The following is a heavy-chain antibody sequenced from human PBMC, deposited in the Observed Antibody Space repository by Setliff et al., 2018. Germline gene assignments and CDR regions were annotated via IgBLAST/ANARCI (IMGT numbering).Heavy chain of an antibody. D-gene: IGHD1-1*01. Sequence: SETLSLTCTVSGDSISSDSHYWGWIRQPAGKGLEWIGRIYISGSTNYNPSLKSRVSISVDTSKNQLSRTLSSVTAADTAVYYCVREGYSEYFQDWGRGTLVTVSS. CDR1: GDSISSDSHY. V-gene: IGHV4-61*02. CDR3: VREGYSEYFQD. CDR2: IYISGST. J-gene: IGHJ1*01.